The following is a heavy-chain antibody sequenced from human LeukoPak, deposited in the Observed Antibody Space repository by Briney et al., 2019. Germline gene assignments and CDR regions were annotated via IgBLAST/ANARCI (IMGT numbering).Heavy chain of an antibody. CDR1: GYRFTSYW. V-gene: IGHV5-51*01. CDR2: IYPGDSDT. D-gene: IGHD2-2*01. Sequence: GESLKISCTGSGYRFTSYWIGWVRQLPGKGLEWVAIIYPGDSDTRYSPSFRGQVTISADKSISTAYLQCDSLEASHTAMYYCAIGGDSSTSCYRCFNFWGQGTLVTVSS. CDR3: AIGGDSSTSCYRCFNF. J-gene: IGHJ4*02.